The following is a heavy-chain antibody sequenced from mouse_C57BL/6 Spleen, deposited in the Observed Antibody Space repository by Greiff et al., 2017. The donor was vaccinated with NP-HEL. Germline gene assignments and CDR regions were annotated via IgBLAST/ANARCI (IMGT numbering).Heavy chain of an antibody. Sequence: EVQLVESGPGLVKPSQSLSLTCSVTGYSITSGYYWNWIRQFPGNKLEWMGYISYDGSNNYNPSLKNRISITRDTSKNQFFLKLNSVTTEDTATYYCARGYYDGFAYWGQGTLVTVSA. D-gene: IGHD2-4*01. CDR3: ARGYYDGFAY. CDR1: GYSITSGYY. J-gene: IGHJ3*01. CDR2: ISYDGSN. V-gene: IGHV3-6*01.